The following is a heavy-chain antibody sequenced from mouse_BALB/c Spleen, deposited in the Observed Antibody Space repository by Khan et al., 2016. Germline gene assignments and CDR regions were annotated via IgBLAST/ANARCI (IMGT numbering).Heavy chain of an antibody. CDR3: ARDYYGWFAY. D-gene: IGHD1-1*01. CDR1: GYSITRGYS. V-gene: IGHV3-1*02. Sequence: VQLKESGPDLVKPSQTLSLTCTVTGYSITRGYSWHWIRQVPGNKLEWMGYIHYSGNTNYNPSLKSRISNTRDQSKNQFCLQLIAVTTEDTATYYCARDYYGWFAYWGQGTLVTVSA. J-gene: IGHJ3*01. CDR2: IHYSGNT.